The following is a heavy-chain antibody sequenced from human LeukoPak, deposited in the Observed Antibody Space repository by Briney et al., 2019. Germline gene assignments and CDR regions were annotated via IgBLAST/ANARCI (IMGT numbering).Heavy chain of an antibody. CDR1: GYTFTNYD. D-gene: IGHD3-10*01. V-gene: IGHV1-18*01. CDR2: ISAYNGNT. J-gene: IGHJ3*02. CDR3: ARDRGGREILLWFGELSTAFDI. Sequence: GASVKVSCKASGYTFTNYDINWVRQAPGQGLEWMGWISAYNGNTNYAQKLQGRVTMTTDTSTSTAYMELRSLRSDDTAVYYCARDRGGREILLWFGELSTAFDIWGQGTMVTVSS.